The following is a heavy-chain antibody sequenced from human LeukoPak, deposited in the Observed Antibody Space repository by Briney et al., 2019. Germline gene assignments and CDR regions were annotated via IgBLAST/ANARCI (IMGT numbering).Heavy chain of an antibody. V-gene: IGHV3-33*01. CDR3: AREGGYRMTTVTTILSY. CDR1: GFTFSSYG. Sequence: GGSLRLSCAASGFTFSSYGMHWVRQAPGKGLEWVAVIWYDGSNKYYADSVKGRFTISRDNSKNTLYLQMNSLRAEDTAVYYCAREGGYRMTTVTTILSYWGQGTLVTVSS. CDR2: IWYDGSNK. J-gene: IGHJ4*02. D-gene: IGHD4-17*01.